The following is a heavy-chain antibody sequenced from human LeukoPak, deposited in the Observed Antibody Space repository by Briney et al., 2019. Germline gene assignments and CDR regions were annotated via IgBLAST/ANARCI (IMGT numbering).Heavy chain of an antibody. J-gene: IGHJ5*02. V-gene: IGHV1-2*02. Sequence: GASVKVSCKASGYTFTGYYMHWVRQAPGQGLEWMGWINPNSGGTNYAQKLQGRVTMTTDTSTSTAYMELRSLRSDDTAVYYCARAILWFGEFSWFDPWGQGTLVTVSS. CDR1: GYTFTGYY. CDR2: INPNSGGT. D-gene: IGHD3-10*01. CDR3: ARAILWFGEFSWFDP.